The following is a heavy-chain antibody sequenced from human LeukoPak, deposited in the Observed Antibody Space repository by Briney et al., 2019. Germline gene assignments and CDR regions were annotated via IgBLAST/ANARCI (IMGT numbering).Heavy chain of an antibody. V-gene: IGHV4-39*07. Sequence: SETLSLTCTVSGRSISSSSYYWGWIRQPPGKGLEWFGSIYYSGSTYYNPSLKSRVTISVDTSKNQFSLKLSSVTAADTAVYYCAITRVWFREFDPWGQGTLVTVSS. CDR2: IYYSGST. CDR1: GRSISSSSYY. D-gene: IGHD3-10*01. J-gene: IGHJ5*02. CDR3: AITRVWFREFDP.